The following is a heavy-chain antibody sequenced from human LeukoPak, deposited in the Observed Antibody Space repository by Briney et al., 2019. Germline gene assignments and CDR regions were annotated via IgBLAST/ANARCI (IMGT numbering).Heavy chain of an antibody. Sequence: GGSLRLSCAASGFAFSSYSMNWVRQAPGKGLEWVSSISSSGSHMYYADSVKGRFTISRDNAKNSLYLQMNSLRAEDTAVYYCARLTFGGVIGFDYWGQGTLVTVSS. CDR1: GFAFSSYS. D-gene: IGHD3-16*02. CDR3: ARLTFGGVIGFDY. J-gene: IGHJ4*02. CDR2: ISSSGSHM. V-gene: IGHV3-21*01.